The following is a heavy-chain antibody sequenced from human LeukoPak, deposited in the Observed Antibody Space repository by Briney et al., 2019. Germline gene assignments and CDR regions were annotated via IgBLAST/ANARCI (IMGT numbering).Heavy chain of an antibody. CDR1: GFTFSSYW. Sequence: PGGSLRLSCAASGFTFSSYWMSWVRQAPGKGLEWVANIKQDGSEKYYVDSVKGRFTISRDNAKNSLYLQMNSLRAEDTAVYYCARSEFDYYDSSGYPYYFDYWGQGTLVTVSS. CDR2: IKQDGSEK. D-gene: IGHD3-22*01. CDR3: ARSEFDYYDSSGYPYYFDY. V-gene: IGHV3-7*01. J-gene: IGHJ4*02.